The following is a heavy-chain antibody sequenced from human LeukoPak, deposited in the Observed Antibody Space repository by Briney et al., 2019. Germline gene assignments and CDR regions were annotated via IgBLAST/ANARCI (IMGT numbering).Heavy chain of an antibody. J-gene: IGHJ4*02. D-gene: IGHD5-18*01. CDR2: IWYDGSNK. Sequence: PGGSLRLSWAASGXTFGSYGMHWVRRAPGKGLEWVAVIWYDGSNKYYADSVKGRFTISRDNSKNTLYLQMNSLRAEDTAVYYCARDLDTAYRAFDYWGQGTLVTVSS. CDR1: GXTFGSYG. V-gene: IGHV3-33*01. CDR3: ARDLDTAYRAFDY.